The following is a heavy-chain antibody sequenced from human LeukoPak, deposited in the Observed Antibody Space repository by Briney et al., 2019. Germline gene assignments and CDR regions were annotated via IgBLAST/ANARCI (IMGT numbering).Heavy chain of an antibody. CDR3: ARGDSGWYEYYFDY. Sequence: GGSLRLSCAASGFTFSSYSMNWVRQAPGKGLEWVSSISSSSSYIYYADSEKGRFTISRDNAKNSLYLQMNSLRAEDTAVYYCARGDSGWYEYYFDYWGQGTLVTVSS. V-gene: IGHV3-21*01. D-gene: IGHD6-19*01. CDR1: GFTFSSYS. CDR2: ISSSSSYI. J-gene: IGHJ4*02.